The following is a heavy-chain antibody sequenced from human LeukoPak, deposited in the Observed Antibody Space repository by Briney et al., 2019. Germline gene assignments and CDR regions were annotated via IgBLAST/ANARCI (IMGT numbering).Heavy chain of an antibody. D-gene: IGHD6-13*01. CDR2: ISGSGGST. CDR1: GFTFSSYS. Sequence: GGSLRLSCAASGFTFSSYSMHWVRQAPGKGLEWVSTISGSGGSTYYADSMKGRFTISRDNSKNTLYLQMDTLRAEDTAVYYCAKVPGSSITRYFYFDYWGQGTLVPVSS. CDR3: AKVPGSSITRYFYFDY. J-gene: IGHJ4*02. V-gene: IGHV3-23*01.